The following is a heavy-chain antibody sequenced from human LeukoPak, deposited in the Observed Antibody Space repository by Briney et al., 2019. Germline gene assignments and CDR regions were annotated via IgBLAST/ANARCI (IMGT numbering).Heavy chain of an antibody. CDR1: GFTVSSNY. J-gene: IGHJ4*02. CDR2: IYSGGST. CDR3: ARDYGDYVFDY. Sequence: PGGSLRLSCAASGFTVSSNYMSWVRQAPGKGLEWVSVIYSGGSTYYADSVKGRSTISRDNSKNTLYLQMNSLRAEDTAVYYCARDYGDYVFDYWGQGTLVTVSS. V-gene: IGHV3-66*01. D-gene: IGHD4-17*01.